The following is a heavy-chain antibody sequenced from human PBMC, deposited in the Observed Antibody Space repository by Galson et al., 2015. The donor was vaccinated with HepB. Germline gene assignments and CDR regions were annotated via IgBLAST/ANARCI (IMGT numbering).Heavy chain of an antibody. CDR1: GLTLRNDD. V-gene: IGHV3-33*08. J-gene: IGHJ4*02. D-gene: IGHD3-9*01. CDR3: ARDLAAYIFAGGHLDY. Sequence: SLRLSCAASGLTLRNDDMHWVRQAPGKGLEWVASIWNSGNKTYYADSVRGRFTISKDNSKNTLYLHMNNLRAEDTALYFCARDLAAYIFAGGHLDYWGQGALVTVSS. CDR2: IWNSGNKT.